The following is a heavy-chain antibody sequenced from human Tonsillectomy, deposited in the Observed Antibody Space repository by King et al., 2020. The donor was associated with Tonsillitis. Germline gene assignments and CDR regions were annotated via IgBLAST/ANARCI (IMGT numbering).Heavy chain of an antibody. CDR3: VRGGWGIIIDY. CDR1: GFSVTSYS. CDR2: ISNSYGI. D-gene: IGHD3-10*01. Sequence: VQLVESGGGLVQPGGSLRLSCAASGFSVTSYSMSWVRQAPGKGLEWVSYISNSYGIYYADSVKGRFTISRDNAKNSVYLQMNSLRAEDTAVYYCVRGGWGIIIDYWGQGTLVTGSS. J-gene: IGHJ4*02. V-gene: IGHV3-48*01.